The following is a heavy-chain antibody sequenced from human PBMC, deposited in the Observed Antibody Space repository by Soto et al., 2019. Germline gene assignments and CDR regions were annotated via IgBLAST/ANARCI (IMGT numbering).Heavy chain of an antibody. CDR1: GFAFRSYN. V-gene: IGHV3-21*01. CDR2: ISSGSSNI. D-gene: IGHD2-15*01. J-gene: IGHJ4*02. Sequence: VGSLRLSCAASGFAFRSYNMNWVRQAPGKGLEWVASISSGSSNIYYADSVKGRFTISRDNAKNSLFLQMDSLRAEDSAVYYCASATVVAATFDFWGQGTLVTVSS. CDR3: ASATVVAATFDF.